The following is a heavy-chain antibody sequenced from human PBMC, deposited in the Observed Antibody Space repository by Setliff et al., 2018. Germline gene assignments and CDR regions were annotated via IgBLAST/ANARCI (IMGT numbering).Heavy chain of an antibody. CDR1: GFPSSTYA. J-gene: IGHJ5*02. CDR2: ISGGGGDT. CDR3: VPGRGS. Sequence: GSLRLSCAASGFPSSTYAMTWVRQAPGKGLEWVSAISGGGGDTFYADSVQGRFTISRDNAQKTLYLHMNNLRADDTAVFYCVPGRGSWGQGTLVTVS. V-gene: IGHV3-23*01. D-gene: IGHD6-25*01.